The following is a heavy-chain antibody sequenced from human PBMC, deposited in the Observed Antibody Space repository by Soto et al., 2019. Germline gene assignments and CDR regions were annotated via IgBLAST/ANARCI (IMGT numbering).Heavy chain of an antibody. D-gene: IGHD3-3*01. J-gene: IGHJ4*02. Sequence: QPGGSLRLSCIASGFSFSNYNMNWVRQAPGKGLEWVSYITDSSDTVHYADSVRGRFTISRDNAESSLYLQMSSLRDEDTAVYFCARDFGHGYYLDYWGRGTLVTVSS. CDR3: ARDFGHGYYLDY. CDR1: GFSFSNYN. CDR2: ITDSSDTV. V-gene: IGHV3-48*02.